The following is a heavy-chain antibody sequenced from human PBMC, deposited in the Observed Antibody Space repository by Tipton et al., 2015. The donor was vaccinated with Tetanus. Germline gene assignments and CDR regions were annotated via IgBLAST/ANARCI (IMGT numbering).Heavy chain of an antibody. Sequence: SLRLSCAASGFTFSSYGMHWVRQAPGKGLEWVAVISYDGSNKYYADSVKGRFTISRDNSKNTLYLQMNSLRAEDTAVYYCARDLAAAGTSFPGADQIALQYYYYGMDVWGQGTTVTVSS. CDR1: GFTFSSYG. CDR3: ARDLAAAGTSFPGADQIALQYYYYGMDV. D-gene: IGHD6-13*01. V-gene: IGHV3-30*03. CDR2: ISYDGSNK. J-gene: IGHJ6*02.